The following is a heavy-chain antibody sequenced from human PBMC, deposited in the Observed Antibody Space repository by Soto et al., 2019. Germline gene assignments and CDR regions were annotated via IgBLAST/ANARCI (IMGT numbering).Heavy chain of an antibody. D-gene: IGHD5-18*01. CDR3: ARQVVPYGYSYGLDY. J-gene: IGHJ4*02. CDR1: GYSFTSYW. Sequence: PGDSLKISCKGSGYSFTSYWIGWVRQMPGKGLEWMGIIYPGDSDTRYSPSFQGQVTISADKSISTAYLQWSSLKASDTAMYYCARQVVPYGYSYGLDYWGQGTLVTVSS. V-gene: IGHV5-51*01. CDR2: IYPGDSDT.